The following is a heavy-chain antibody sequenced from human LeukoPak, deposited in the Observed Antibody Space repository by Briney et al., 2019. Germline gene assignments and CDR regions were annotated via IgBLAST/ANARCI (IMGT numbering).Heavy chain of an antibody. V-gene: IGHV3-23*01. D-gene: IGHD2-21*02. CDR1: GFAFSSYA. J-gene: IGHJ4*02. CDR2: ITDSGGGT. CDR3: AKGRDLDY. Sequence: GGSLRLSCAASGFAFSSYAMHWVRQAPGKGLEWVSAITDSGGGTFYADSVKGRFTISRDNSKNTLYLQMNSLRAEDTAIYYCAKGRDLDYWGQGALVTVSS.